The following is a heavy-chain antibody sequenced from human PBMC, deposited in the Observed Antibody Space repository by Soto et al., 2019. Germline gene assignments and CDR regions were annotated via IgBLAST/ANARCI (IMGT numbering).Heavy chain of an antibody. J-gene: IGHJ4*02. Sequence: EVQLVESGGGLVQPGGSLRLSCAASGFTVSSNYMSWVHQAPGKGLEWVSVIYSGGSTYYADSVKGRFSISRHNSKNTLYLQMHSLRAEDTSVYYCARDSPPYCSSTSCYGHWGQGTLVTVSS. CDR1: GFTVSSNY. CDR3: ARDSPPYCSSTSCYGH. CDR2: IYSGGST. D-gene: IGHD2-2*01. V-gene: IGHV3-53*04.